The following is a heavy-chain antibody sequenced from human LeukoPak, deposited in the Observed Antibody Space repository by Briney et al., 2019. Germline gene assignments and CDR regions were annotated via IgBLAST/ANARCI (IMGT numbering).Heavy chain of an antibody. J-gene: IGHJ3*01. CDR2: IHANGDT. Sequence: NPSETLPLTCTVSGGPLSSYFWIWIRQPPGKGLEWIAYIHANGDTNYNPSLKSRMTQSVDTSKNQFSLRLSSVTAADTAVYYCARHPANWNYGAFDVWGQGTMVTVS. D-gene: IGHD1-7*01. CDR1: GGPLSSYF. CDR3: ARHPANWNYGAFDV. V-gene: IGHV4-59*08.